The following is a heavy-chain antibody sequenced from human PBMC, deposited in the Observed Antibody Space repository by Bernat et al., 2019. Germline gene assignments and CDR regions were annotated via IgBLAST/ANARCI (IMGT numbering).Heavy chain of an antibody. CDR1: GFTVSKNY. CDR3: ATTIPVLVWNGMDV. CDR2: IYSGGNT. Sequence: EVQLVESGGGLVQPGGSLRLSCAASGFTVSKNYMNWVRQAPGKGLEWVALIYSGGNTYYGDSVKGRFTISRDNSKNTVYLQMNSLRAEDTAVYYCATTIPVLVWNGMDVWGLGTTVTVSS. D-gene: IGHD2-8*02. V-gene: IGHV3-66*01. J-gene: IGHJ6*02.